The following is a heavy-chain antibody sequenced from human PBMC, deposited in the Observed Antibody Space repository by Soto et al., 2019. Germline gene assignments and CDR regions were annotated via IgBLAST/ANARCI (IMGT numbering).Heavy chain of an antibody. Sequence: RRLSCAASGFTFSSYGMHWVRQAPGKGLEWVAVIWYDGSNKYYADSVKGRFTISRDNSKNTLYLQMNSLRAEDTAVYYCAREEGPFDYWGQGTLVTVSS. CDR3: AREEGPFDY. CDR1: GFTFSSYG. J-gene: IGHJ4*02. CDR2: IWYDGSNK. V-gene: IGHV3-33*01.